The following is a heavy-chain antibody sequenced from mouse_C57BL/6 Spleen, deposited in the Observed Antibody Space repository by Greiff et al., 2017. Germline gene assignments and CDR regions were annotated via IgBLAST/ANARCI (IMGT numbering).Heavy chain of an antibody. J-gene: IGHJ2*01. Sequence: VKLQQPGAELVRPGSSVKLSCKASGYTFTSYWMHWVKQRPIQGLEWIGNIDPSASETHYNQKFKDKATLTVDKSSSAAYMQLSSLTSEDAAVYYCARGNSYGSTGGFDYWGQGTTLTVSS. D-gene: IGHD1-1*01. V-gene: IGHV1-52*01. CDR3: ARGNSYGSTGGFDY. CDR1: GYTFTSYW. CDR2: IDPSASET.